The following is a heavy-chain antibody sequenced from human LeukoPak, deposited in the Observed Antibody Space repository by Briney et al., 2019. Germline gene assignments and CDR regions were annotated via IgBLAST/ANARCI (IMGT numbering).Heavy chain of an antibody. V-gene: IGHV4-39*07. CDR3: ARVDAATAFDI. CDR2: IYYSGST. Sequence: SETLSLTCTVSGGSISSSSYYWGWIRQPPGKGLEWIGSIYYSGSTYYNPSLKSRVTISVDTSKNQFSLKLSSVTAADTAVYYCARVDAATAFDIWGQGTMVTVSS. D-gene: IGHD2-15*01. CDR1: GGSISSSSYY. J-gene: IGHJ3*02.